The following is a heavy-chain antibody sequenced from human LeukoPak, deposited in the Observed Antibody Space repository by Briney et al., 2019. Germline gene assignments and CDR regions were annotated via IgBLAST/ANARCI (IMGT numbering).Heavy chain of an antibody. D-gene: IGHD3-9*01. Sequence: PGGSLRLSCSASGFIFSAYGMSWVRQAPGKGLEWVSGLSASGVSTYYADSVKGRFTISRDNSKNTLYLQMNSLRAEDTAVYYCAKEGDIFTGYHHYYYYYYMDVWGKGTTVTISS. CDR1: GFIFSAYG. J-gene: IGHJ6*03. V-gene: IGHV3-23*01. CDR2: LSASGVST. CDR3: AKEGDIFTGYHHYYYYYYMDV.